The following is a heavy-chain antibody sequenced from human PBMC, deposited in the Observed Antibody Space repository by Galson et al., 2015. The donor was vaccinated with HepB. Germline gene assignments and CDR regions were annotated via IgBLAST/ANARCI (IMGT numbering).Heavy chain of an antibody. J-gene: IGHJ4*02. CDR3: ARDRSWRVDDF. V-gene: IGHV3-48*02. Sequence: SLRLSCAASGFTYSTYAMNWVRQAPGKGLEWVSYISTTGATMFYSDSVKGRFTISRDNDKNALYLQMNSLRDEDTAVYYCARDRSWRVDDFWGQGTLVAVSS. D-gene: IGHD2-15*01. CDR1: GFTYSTYA. CDR2: ISTTGATM.